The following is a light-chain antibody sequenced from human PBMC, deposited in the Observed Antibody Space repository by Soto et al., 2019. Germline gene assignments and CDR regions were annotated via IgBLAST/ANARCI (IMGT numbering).Light chain of an antibody. CDR3: QHYNTYSPGT. V-gene: IGKV1-5*01. Sequence: DTQMTQTPATLSAFAGDRVTVTCRASQSVSSWVAWYQEKPGRGPKLLIYDASTWQSGVPSRFIGSGSGTEFTLTITSLQPDDFATYYCQHYNTYSPGTFGQGTKVDIK. J-gene: IGKJ1*01. CDR1: QSVSSW. CDR2: DAS.